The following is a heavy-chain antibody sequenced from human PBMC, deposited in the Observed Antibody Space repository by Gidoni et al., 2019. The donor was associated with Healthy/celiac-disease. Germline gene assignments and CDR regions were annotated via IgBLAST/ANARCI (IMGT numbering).Heavy chain of an antibody. CDR2: ISGRGGST. V-gene: IGHV3-23*01. D-gene: IGHD2-15*01. CDR1: AFTFSRYA. CDR3: AKGPGVYCSGGSCYSGAAFDI. J-gene: IGHJ3*02. Sequence: EVQLFESGGGLVQPGGSLRLSCAAFAFTFSRYAMSWVRQAPGKGLEWVSAISGRGGSTYYNGSVKGRFTISIENSKNTLYLQMNSLRAEDTAVYYCAKGPGVYCSGGSCYSGAAFDIWGQGTMVTVSS.